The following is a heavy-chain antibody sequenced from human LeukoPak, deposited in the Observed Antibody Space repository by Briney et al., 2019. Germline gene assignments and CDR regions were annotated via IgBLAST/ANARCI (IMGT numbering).Heavy chain of an antibody. D-gene: IGHD3-10*02. V-gene: IGHV3-30*03. CDR3: ARAGRKSRGVDLVRKKETGYYYYMDV. CDR1: GFTFSSYG. CDR2: ISYDGINK. Sequence: QPGGSLRLSCAASGFTFSSYGMHWVRQAPGKGLEWVAVISYDGINKYYADSVKGRFTISRDNAKNSLYLQMNSLRAEDTAVYYCARAGRKSRGVDLVRKKETGYYYYMDVWGKGTTVTVSS. J-gene: IGHJ6*03.